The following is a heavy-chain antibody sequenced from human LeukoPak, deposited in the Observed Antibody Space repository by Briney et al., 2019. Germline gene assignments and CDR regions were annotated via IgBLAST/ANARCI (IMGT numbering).Heavy chain of an antibody. CDR2: INQDESKK. Sequence: GGSLRLSCAASGFAFSDHWMIWVRQAPGKGLEWVANINQDESKKYYVDSVEGRFTISRDNAKNSLYLQTNSLRAEDTAVYYCAISTYSSSPSWGQGTLVTVSS. CDR1: GFAFSDHW. CDR3: AISTYSSSPS. D-gene: IGHD6-6*01. J-gene: IGHJ5*02. V-gene: IGHV3-7*01.